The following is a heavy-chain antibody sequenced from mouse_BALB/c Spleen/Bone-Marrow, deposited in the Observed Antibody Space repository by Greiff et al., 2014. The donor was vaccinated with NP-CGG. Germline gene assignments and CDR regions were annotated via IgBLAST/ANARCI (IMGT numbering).Heavy chain of an antibody. CDR1: GYTFTSYT. J-gene: IGHJ4*01. CDR2: INPSSGYT. V-gene: IGHV1-4*01. CDR3: AYGNYGYAMDY. Sequence: QVQLQQPGAELARPGASVKMSCKASGYTFTSYTMHWVKQRPGQGPEWIGYINPSSGYTNYNQKFKDKATLTADKSSSTAYMQLSSLTSEDSAVYYCAYGNYGYAMDYWGQGTSVTVSS. D-gene: IGHD2-10*02.